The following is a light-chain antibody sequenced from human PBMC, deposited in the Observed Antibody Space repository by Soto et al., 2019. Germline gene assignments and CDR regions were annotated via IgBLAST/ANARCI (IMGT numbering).Light chain of an antibody. CDR3: HQYYSSPRT. J-gene: IGKJ2*01. CDR1: QSVLSSSNNKNY. CDR2: WAS. V-gene: IGKV4-1*01. Sequence: DIVMTQSPDSLAVSLGERATINCKSSQSVLSSSNNKNYLAWYQQKPGQPPKLLINWASTREFGVPDRFSGSGSGTDFTLAISSLQAEDVAVYYCHQYYSSPRTFGQGTKVEIK.